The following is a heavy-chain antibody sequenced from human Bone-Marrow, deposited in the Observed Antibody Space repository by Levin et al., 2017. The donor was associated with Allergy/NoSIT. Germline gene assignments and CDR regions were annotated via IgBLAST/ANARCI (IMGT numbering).Heavy chain of an antibody. J-gene: IGHJ5*02. CDR1: GGSISRNIYY. D-gene: IGHD6-13*01. Sequence: SQTLSLTCTVSGGSISRNIYYWGWIRQPPGKGLEWIGSIFYNGDTYYSPPFKTRVTISVDTSKNQFSLQLNSVTAADTAVYYGAREGTRSSRWHYAWGQGALVTVSS. CDR2: IFYNGDT. V-gene: IGHV4-39*02. CDR3: AREGTRSSRWHYA.